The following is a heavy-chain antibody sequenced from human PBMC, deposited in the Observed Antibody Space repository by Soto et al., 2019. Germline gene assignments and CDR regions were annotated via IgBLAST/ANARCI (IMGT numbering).Heavy chain of an antibody. CDR1: GGSISSSSYY. V-gene: IGHV4-39*07. D-gene: IGHD3-16*01. CDR2: IYYSGST. J-gene: IGHJ4*02. CDR3: AGGSYYDYIWGSYSYYFDY. Sequence: PSETLSLTCTVSGGSISSSSYYWGWIRQPPGKGLEWIGSIYYSGSTNYNPPLKSRVTISVDTSKNQFSLKLSSVTAADTAVYYCAGGSYYDYIWGSYSYYFDYWGQGTLVTVSS.